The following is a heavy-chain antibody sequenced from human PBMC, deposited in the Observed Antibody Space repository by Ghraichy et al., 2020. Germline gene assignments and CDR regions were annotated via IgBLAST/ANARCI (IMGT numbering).Heavy chain of an antibody. CDR3: ARIAAAGSEDY. Sequence: GSLRLSCAASGFTVSSNYMSWVRQAPGKGLDWVSVIYSGGGTYYADSVRGRFTISRDDSKNTLYLQMDSLRAEDTAVYYCARIAAAGSEDYWGQGTLVTVSS. J-gene: IGHJ4*02. V-gene: IGHV3-66*01. CDR1: GFTVSSNY. CDR2: IYSGGGT. D-gene: IGHD6-13*01.